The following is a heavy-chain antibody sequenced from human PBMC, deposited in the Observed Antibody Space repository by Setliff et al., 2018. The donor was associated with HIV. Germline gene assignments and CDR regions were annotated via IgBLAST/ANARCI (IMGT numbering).Heavy chain of an antibody. V-gene: IGHV4-59*08. CDR3: ARGIAAAEGYFDY. J-gene: IGHJ4*02. Sequence: SETLSLTCSVSGGSVNSYHWSWIRQPPGKGLEWIGYIYYNGNTNYNPSLKSRVTISIDTSKNQFSLKLSSVTAADTAVYYCARGIAAAEGYFDYWGQGTLVTVSS. D-gene: IGHD6-13*01. CDR2: IYYNGNT. CDR1: GGSVNSYH.